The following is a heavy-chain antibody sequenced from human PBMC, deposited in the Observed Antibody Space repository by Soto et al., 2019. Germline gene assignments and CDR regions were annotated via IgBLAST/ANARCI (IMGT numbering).Heavy chain of an antibody. D-gene: IGHD3-3*01. Sequence: SETLSLTCTVSGGSISSGGYYWSWIRQHPGKGLEWIGYIYYSGSTYYNPSLKCRVTISVDTSKNQFSLKLSSVTAADTAVYYCACKDTYDFPYDYWGQGTLVTVSS. V-gene: IGHV4-31*03. CDR3: ACKDTYDFPYDY. CDR2: IYYSGST. J-gene: IGHJ4*02. CDR1: GGSISSGGYY.